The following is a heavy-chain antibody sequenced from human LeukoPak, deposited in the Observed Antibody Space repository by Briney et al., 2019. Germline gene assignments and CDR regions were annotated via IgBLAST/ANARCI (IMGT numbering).Heavy chain of an antibody. CDR2: MSRGGNTI. Sequence: GGSLRLSCAVSGFTFSNNEMNWVRQAPGKGLEWVSYMSRGGNTIYYSDSVKGRFTISRDTAENSLSLQMNSLRAEDTAVYYCARNTGYSYGYFDYWGQGTLVTVSS. V-gene: IGHV3-48*03. CDR3: ARNTGYSYGYFDY. D-gene: IGHD5-18*01. CDR1: GFTFSNNE. J-gene: IGHJ4*02.